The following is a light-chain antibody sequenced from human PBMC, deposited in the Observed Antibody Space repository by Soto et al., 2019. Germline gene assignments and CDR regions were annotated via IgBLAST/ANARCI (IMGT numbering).Light chain of an antibody. Sequence: EDVLTQSPGSLSLFPGERATLSCRASQSVSGDYLAWYQQKSGQPPRLLLYATSTRAAGIPDRFSGSESATDFVMTISRLEPEDSAVYYCKRFGYSPIFTFGPGTKVNVE. CDR2: ATS. J-gene: IGKJ3*01. CDR3: KRFGYSPIFT. CDR1: QSVSGDY. V-gene: IGKV3-20*01.